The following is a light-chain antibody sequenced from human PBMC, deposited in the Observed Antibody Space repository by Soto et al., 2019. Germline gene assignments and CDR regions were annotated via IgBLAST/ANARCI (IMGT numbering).Light chain of an antibody. J-gene: IGKJ5*01. CDR2: DAS. CDR1: QGISSA. Sequence: AIQLTQSPSSLSASVGDRVTITCRASQGISSALAWCQQKPGKAPKLLIYDASSLEGGVPSRFSGSGSGTDFTLTISSLQPEDFATYYCQQFNSYPFTFGQGTRLEIK. CDR3: QQFNSYPFT. V-gene: IGKV1-13*02.